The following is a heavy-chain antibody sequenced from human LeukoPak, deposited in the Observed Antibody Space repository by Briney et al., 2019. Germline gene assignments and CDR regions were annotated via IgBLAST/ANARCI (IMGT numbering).Heavy chain of an antibody. CDR3: ARDNYYGSAGFFHF. V-gene: IGHV1-69*08. CDR2: IIPIHGST. D-gene: IGHD3-22*01. J-gene: IGHJ4*02. CDR1: GCTFINCS. Sequence: SVKVSCKTSGCTFINCSINWVRQPPGQGLQWMGKIIPIHGSTAYATKFQGRVTFTAHNSTNTPYMELSSLRSEDTAVYFCARDNYYGSAGFFHFWGQGTMVTVSS.